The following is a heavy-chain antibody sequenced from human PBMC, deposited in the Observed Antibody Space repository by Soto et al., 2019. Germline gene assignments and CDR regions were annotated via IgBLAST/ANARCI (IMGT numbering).Heavy chain of an antibody. CDR3: ARVKAAAARAYYYYYYGMDV. CDR1: GGSFSGYY. V-gene: IGHV4-34*01. CDR2: INHSGST. Sequence: PSETLSLTCAVYGGSFSGYYWSWIRQPPGKGLEWIGEINHSGSTNYNPSLKSRVTISVDTSKNQFSLKLSSVTAADTAVYYCARVKAAAARAYYYYYYGMDVWGQGTTVTVSS. D-gene: IGHD6-13*01. J-gene: IGHJ6*02.